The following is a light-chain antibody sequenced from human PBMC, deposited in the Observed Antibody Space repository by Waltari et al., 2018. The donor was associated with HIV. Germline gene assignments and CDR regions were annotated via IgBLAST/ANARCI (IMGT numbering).Light chain of an antibody. Sequence: SYELTQPPSMSVSPGQAASITCSGDKLGNKYACWYQQKPGQSPVLVIYHDSKRPSGIPGRVSGSNSGNTATLTISGTQAMDEADYYCQAWDSSTVVFGGGTKLTVL. J-gene: IGLJ2*01. V-gene: IGLV3-1*01. CDR2: HDS. CDR1: KLGNKY. CDR3: QAWDSSTVV.